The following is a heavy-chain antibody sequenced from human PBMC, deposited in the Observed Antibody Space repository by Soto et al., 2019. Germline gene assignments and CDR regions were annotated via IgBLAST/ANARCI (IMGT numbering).Heavy chain of an antibody. J-gene: IGHJ4*02. V-gene: IGHV3-7*01. Sequence: EVQLVESGGGLVQPGGSLRLSCAASGFTFSSNWMNWVRQAPGKGLEWVANIKQDGSEKYYVDSVKGRFTISRDNANSSLYLQMNSLSAGDTAVYYCARDRGYCSGGTCYSVLDYWGQGTVVTVSS. CDR2: IKQDGSEK. CDR3: ARDRGYCSGGTCYSVLDY. CDR1: GFTFSSNW. D-gene: IGHD2-15*01.